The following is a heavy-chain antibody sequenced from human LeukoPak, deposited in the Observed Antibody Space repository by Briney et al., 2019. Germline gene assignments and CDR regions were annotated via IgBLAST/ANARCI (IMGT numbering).Heavy chain of an antibody. CDR1: GCSISSRSYY. CDR2: FYYNGST. D-gene: IGHD4-11*01. V-gene: IGHV4-39*01. Sequence: SETLSLTCAVSGCSISSRSYYWGWTRQPPGKGLECIVSFYYNGSTYSNPSLKSRATISVDTSKNQFSLKLSSVTAADTAVYYCARRGVTGEYFDYWGPGTLVTVSS. CDR3: ARRGVTGEYFDY. J-gene: IGHJ4*02.